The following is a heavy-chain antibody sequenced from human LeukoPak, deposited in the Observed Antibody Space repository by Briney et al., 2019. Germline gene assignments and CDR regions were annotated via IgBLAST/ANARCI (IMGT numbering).Heavy chain of an antibody. CDR2: IGTAGDT. CDR3: ARGYSGYLGYPLFDY. Sequence: GGSLRLSCAASGFTFSSYDMHWVRQATGKGLEWVSAIGTAGDTYYPGSVKGRFTISRENAKNSLYLQMNSLRAGDTAVYYCARGYSGYLGYPLFDYWGQGTLVTVSS. J-gene: IGHJ4*02. D-gene: IGHD5-12*01. V-gene: IGHV3-13*01. CDR1: GFTFSSYD.